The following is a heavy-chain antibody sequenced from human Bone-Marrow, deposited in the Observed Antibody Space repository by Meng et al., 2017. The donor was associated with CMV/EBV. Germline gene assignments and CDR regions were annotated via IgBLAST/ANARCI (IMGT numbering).Heavy chain of an antibody. D-gene: IGHD2/OR15-2a*01. CDR1: GFTFSSYS. J-gene: IGHJ3*02. Sequence: GESLKISCAASGFTFSSYSMSWVRQAPGKGLEWVSSISSSSSYIYYADSVKGRFTISRDNAKNSLYLQMNSLRADDTAVYYCVNRVDSWGQGTMVTVSS. CDR2: ISSSSSYI. V-gene: IGHV3-21*01. CDR3: VNRVDS.